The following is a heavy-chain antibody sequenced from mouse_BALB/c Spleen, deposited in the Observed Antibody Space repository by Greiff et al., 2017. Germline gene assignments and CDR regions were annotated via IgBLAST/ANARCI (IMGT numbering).Heavy chain of an antibody. Sequence: EVKLMESGGGLVQPGGSMKLSCVASGFTFSNYWMNWVRQSPEKGLEWVAEIRLKSNNYATHYAESVKGRFTISRDDSKSSVYLQMNNLRAEDTGIYYCTRRTATEDYWGQGTTLTVSS. D-gene: IGHD1-2*01. V-gene: IGHV6-6*02. CDR3: TRRTATEDY. J-gene: IGHJ2*01. CDR2: IRLKSNNYAT. CDR1: GFTFSNYW.